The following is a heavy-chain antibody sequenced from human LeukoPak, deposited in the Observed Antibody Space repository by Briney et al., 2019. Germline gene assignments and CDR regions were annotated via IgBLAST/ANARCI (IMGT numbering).Heavy chain of an antibody. CDR2: ISYDGSNK. CDR1: GFNFNDYT. V-gene: IGHV3-30-3*01. Sequence: GGSLRLSCAASGFNFNDYTIHWVRQAPGKGLEWVAVISYDGSNKYYAESVKGRFTISRDNSKNTLFLQMNSLRAEDTAVYYCARDRLFRNWNDLYYFDYWGQGTLVTVSS. CDR3: ARDRLFRNWNDLYYFDY. J-gene: IGHJ4*02. D-gene: IGHD1-1*01.